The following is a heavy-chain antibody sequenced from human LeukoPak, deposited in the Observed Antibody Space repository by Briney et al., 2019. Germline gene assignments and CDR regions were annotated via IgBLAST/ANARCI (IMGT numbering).Heavy chain of an antibody. D-gene: IGHD6-6*01. CDR2: IRYDGSNK. J-gene: IGHJ4*02. Sequence: GGSLRLSCAASGFTFSSYGMHWVRQAPGKGLEWVAFIRYDGSNKYYADSVKGRFTISRDNSKNTLYLQMNSLRAEDTAVYYCAKDGYSSSYNFDYWGQGTLVTVSS. CDR3: AKDGYSSSYNFDY. V-gene: IGHV3-30*02. CDR1: GFTFSSYG.